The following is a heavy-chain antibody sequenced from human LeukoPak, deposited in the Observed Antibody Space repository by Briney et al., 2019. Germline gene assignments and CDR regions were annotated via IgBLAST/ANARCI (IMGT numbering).Heavy chain of an antibody. D-gene: IGHD5-18*01. CDR2: INHSGST. CDR1: GGSFSGYY. J-gene: IGHJ4*02. Sequence: SETLSLTCAVYGGSFSGYYWSWIRQPPGKGLEWIGEINHSGSTNYNPSLKSRVTISVDTSKNQFSLKLSSVTAADTAVYYCARDLTRGYTHWGQGTLVTVSS. V-gene: IGHV4-34*01. CDR3: ARDLTRGYTH.